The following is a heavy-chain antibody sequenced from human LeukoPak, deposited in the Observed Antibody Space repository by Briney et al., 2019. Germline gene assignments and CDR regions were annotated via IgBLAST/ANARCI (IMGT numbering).Heavy chain of an antibody. CDR3: ARDLCSSTSCYEGFDP. CDR1: GGTFSSYA. D-gene: IGHD2-2*01. V-gene: IGHV1-69*13. Sequence: ASVKVSFKASGGTFSSYAISWVRQAPGQGLEWMGGIIPIFGTANYAQKFQGRVTITADESTSTAYMELSSLRSEDTAVYYCARDLCSSTSCYEGFDPWGQGTLVTVSS. CDR2: IIPIFGTA. J-gene: IGHJ5*02.